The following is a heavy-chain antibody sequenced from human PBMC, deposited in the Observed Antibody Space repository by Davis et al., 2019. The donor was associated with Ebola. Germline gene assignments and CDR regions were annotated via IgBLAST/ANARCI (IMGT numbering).Heavy chain of an antibody. CDR2: ISSSSSYT. D-gene: IGHD3-22*01. CDR3: ARDKDYYDSSGYYLSP. V-gene: IGHV3-11*06. CDR1: GFTFSYYY. Sequence: GESLKISCAASGFTFSYYYMSWIRQAPGKGLEWVSYISSSSSYTNYADSVKGRFTISRDNAKNSLYLQMNSLRAEDTAVYYCARDKDYYDSSGYYLSPWGQGTLVTVSS. J-gene: IGHJ5*02.